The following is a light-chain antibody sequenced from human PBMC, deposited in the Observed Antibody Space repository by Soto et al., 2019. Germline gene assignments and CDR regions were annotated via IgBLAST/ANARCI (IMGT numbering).Light chain of an antibody. Sequence: ELVLTQSPATLSLSPGERATLSCRASQSVSSSYLAWYHQKPGQAPRLLIYGTSNRATGIPDRFSGSGSGTGSTLTISRLEPEDFAVYYCEQYDSSPPDTSGGGTKVEIK. CDR2: GTS. CDR3: EQYDSSPPDT. V-gene: IGKV3-20*01. CDR1: QSVSSSY. J-gene: IGKJ4*01.